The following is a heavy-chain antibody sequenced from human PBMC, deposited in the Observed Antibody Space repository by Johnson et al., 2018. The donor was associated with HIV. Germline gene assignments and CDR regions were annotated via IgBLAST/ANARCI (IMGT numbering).Heavy chain of an antibody. V-gene: IGHV3-30*02. CDR3: ARLTSGAFDI. Sequence: QVQLVESGGGVVQPGGSLRLSCAASGFTFSSYGMHWVRQTPGKGLEWVAFTRFDGSKKYYAESVKGRFTISRDNAKNSLYLQMNSLRAEDTALYYCARLTSGAFDIWGPGTMVTVSS. CDR1: GFTFSSYG. J-gene: IGHJ3*02. CDR2: TRFDGSKK. D-gene: IGHD1-14*01.